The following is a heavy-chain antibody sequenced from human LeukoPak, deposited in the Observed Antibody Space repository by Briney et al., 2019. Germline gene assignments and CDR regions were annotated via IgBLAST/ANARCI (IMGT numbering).Heavy chain of an antibody. Sequence: SVKISCKASGGTFSSYAISWVRQAPGQGLEWMGRIIPIFGTANYAQKFQGRVTITTDESTSTAYMELSSLRSEDTAVYYSARGPLGRRGYSGYVTFDYWGQGTLVTVSS. D-gene: IGHD5-12*01. CDR2: IIPIFGTA. CDR1: GGTFSSYA. J-gene: IGHJ4*02. CDR3: ARGPLGRRGYSGYVTFDY. V-gene: IGHV1-69*05.